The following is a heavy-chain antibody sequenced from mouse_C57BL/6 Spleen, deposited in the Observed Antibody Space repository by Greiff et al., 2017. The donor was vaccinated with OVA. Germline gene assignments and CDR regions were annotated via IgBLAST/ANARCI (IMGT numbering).Heavy chain of an antibody. CDR1: GYAFTNYL. Sequence: VQRVESGAELVRPWTSVKVSCKASGYAFTNYLIEWVKQRPGQGLEWIGVINPGSGGTNYNEKFKGKATLTADKSSSTAYMQLSSLTSEDSAVYFCARTWVYYFDYWGQGTTLTVSS. CDR3: ARTWVYYFDY. D-gene: IGHD4-1*01. V-gene: IGHV1-54*01. CDR2: INPGSGGT. J-gene: IGHJ2*01.